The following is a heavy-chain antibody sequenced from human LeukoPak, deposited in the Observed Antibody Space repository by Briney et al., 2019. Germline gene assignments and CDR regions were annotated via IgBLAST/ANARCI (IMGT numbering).Heavy chain of an antibody. D-gene: IGHD2-2*01. CDR3: AKDPRGYCSSTSCGNY. CDR1: GFTFSSYG. CDR2: ISYDGSNK. J-gene: IGHJ4*02. V-gene: IGHV3-30*18. Sequence: GGSLRLSCAASGFTFSSYGMHWVRQAPGKGLEWVAVISYDGSNKYYADSVKGRFTISRDNSKNTLYLQMNSLRAEDTAVYYCAKDPRGYCSSTSCGNYWGQGTLVTVSS.